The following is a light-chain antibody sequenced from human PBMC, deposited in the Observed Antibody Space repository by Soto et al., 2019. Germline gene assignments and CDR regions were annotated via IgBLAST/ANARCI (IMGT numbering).Light chain of an antibody. Sequence: IVMTQSPATLSVSPGERATLSCRASQSVSSNLAWYQQKPGQAPRLLIYGASTRATGIPARFTGSGSGTEFTLTISSLQFDDSAVYYCRQYNNWWTFGQGTKVDI. CDR2: GAS. CDR3: RQYNNWWT. CDR1: QSVSSN. J-gene: IGKJ1*01. V-gene: IGKV3-15*01.